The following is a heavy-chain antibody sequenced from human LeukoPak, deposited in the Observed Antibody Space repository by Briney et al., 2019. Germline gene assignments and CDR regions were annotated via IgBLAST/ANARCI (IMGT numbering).Heavy chain of an antibody. D-gene: IGHD3-9*01. J-gene: IGHJ4*02. CDR2: ISDSGGST. Sequence: GGSLRLSCAASGFTFGRYWMTWVRQAPGKGLEWVSGISDSGGSTFYADSVKGRFTISRDNSKNILYLQMNSLRADDTAVYYCAKVSESNYDILTGYYTPYYFDYWGQGTLVTVSS. CDR3: AKVSESNYDILTGYYTPYYFDY. CDR1: GFTFGRYW. V-gene: IGHV3-23*01.